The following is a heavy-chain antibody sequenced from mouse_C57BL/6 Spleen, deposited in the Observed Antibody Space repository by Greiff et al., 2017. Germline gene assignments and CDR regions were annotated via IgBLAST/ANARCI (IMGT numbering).Heavy chain of an antibody. CDR3: ARRYYGSSYDWYFGV. D-gene: IGHD1-1*01. J-gene: IGHJ1*03. CDR2: ISTGGGST. Sequence: DVMLVESGGGLVQPGGSLKLSCAASGFTFSDYYMYWVRQTPEKRLEWVAYISTGGGSTYYPDTVKGRFTISRDNAKNTLYLQKSRLKSEDTAMYYCARRYYGSSYDWYFGVWGTGTTVTVAS. V-gene: IGHV5-12*01. CDR1: GFTFSDYY.